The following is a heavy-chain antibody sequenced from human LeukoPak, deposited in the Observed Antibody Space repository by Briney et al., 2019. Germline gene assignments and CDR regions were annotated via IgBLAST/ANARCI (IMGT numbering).Heavy chain of an antibody. J-gene: IGHJ4*02. CDR1: GFTFSSYA. D-gene: IGHD1-1*01. CDR2: ISYDGSNK. CDR3: ASTVEMATTPFDY. Sequence: PGGSLRLSCAASGFTFSSYAMHWVRQAPGKGLEWVAVISYDGSNKYYADSVKGRFTISRDNSKNTLYLQMNSLRAEDTAVYYCASTVEMATTPFDYWGQGTLVTVSS. V-gene: IGHV3-30-3*01.